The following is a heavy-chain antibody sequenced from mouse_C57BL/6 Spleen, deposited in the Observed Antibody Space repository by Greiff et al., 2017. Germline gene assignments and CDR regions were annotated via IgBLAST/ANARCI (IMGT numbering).Heavy chain of an antibody. CDR2: ISSGSSTI. V-gene: IGHV5-17*01. Sequence: EVQLQQSGGGLVKPGGSLKLSCAASGFTFSDYGMHWVRQAPEKGLEWVAYISSGSSTIYYADTVKGRFTISRDNAKNTLFLQMTSLRSEDTAMYYCARSYYDYPYAMDYWGQGTSVTVSS. D-gene: IGHD2-4*01. CDR3: ARSYYDYPYAMDY. CDR1: GFTFSDYG. J-gene: IGHJ4*01.